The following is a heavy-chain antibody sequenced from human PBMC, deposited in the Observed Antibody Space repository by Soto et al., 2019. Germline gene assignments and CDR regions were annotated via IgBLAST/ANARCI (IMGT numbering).Heavy chain of an antibody. CDR1: GFTFKTHA. CDR3: GKDVGCYVPNFNGLDF. J-gene: IGHJ6*02. CDR2: IAYDGNEK. V-gene: IGHV3-30*18. Sequence: QVQLVESGGGVVQPGTSLRLSCAASGFTFKTHAMHWVRQAPGKGLEWMAVIAYDGNEKFYADSVKDRFTISRDNSKNALFLMINTQRNKATAVYYCGKDVGCYVPNFNGLDFWGQGTTVTVSS. D-gene: IGHD1-26*01.